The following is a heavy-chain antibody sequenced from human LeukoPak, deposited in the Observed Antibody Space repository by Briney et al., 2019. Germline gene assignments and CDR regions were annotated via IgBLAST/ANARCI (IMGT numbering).Heavy chain of an antibody. Sequence: GGSLRLACAASGFTFSNYWMHWFRQAPGKGLVWVSRINSDGSSTTYADSVKGRFTISRDNAKNTLYLQMNSLRAEDTAVYYCARRDCSGGTCYSAYWGQGTLVTVSS. CDR3: ARRDCSGGTCYSAY. D-gene: IGHD2-15*01. CDR1: GFTFSNYW. V-gene: IGHV3-74*03. J-gene: IGHJ4*02. CDR2: INSDGSST.